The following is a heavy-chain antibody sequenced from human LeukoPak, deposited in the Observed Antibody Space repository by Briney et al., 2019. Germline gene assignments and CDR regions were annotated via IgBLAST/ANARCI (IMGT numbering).Heavy chain of an antibody. V-gene: IGHV3-11*01. D-gene: IGHD3-3*01. CDR3: ARGGAGSVERLLRSYYYYYMDV. CDR1: GFTFSSYA. CDR2: ISSSGSTI. Sequence: GGSLRLSCAASGFTFSSYAMSWIRQAPGKGLGWVSYISSSGSTIYYADSVKGRFTISRDNAKNSLYLQMNSLRAEDTAVYYCARGGAGSVERLLRSYYYYYMDVWGKGTTVTVSS. J-gene: IGHJ6*03.